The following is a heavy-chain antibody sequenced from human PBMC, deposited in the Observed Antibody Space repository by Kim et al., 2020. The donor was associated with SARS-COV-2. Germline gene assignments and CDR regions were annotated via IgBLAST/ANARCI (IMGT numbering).Heavy chain of an antibody. D-gene: IGHD3-22*01. CDR3: ASGLYYYDSSGYYYFDY. V-gene: IGHV4-39*01. J-gene: IGHJ4*02. Sequence: SETLSLTCTVSGGSISSSSYYWGWIRQPPGKGLEWIGSIYYSGSTYYNPSLKSRVTISVDTSKNQFSLKLSSVTAADTAVYYCASGLYYYDSSGYYYFDYWGQGTLVTVSS. CDR1: GGSISSSSYY. CDR2: IYYSGST.